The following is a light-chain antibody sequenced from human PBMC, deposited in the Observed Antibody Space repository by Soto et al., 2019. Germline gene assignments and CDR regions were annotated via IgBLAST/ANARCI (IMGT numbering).Light chain of an antibody. CDR3: LQSTHWPLP. J-gene: IGKJ1*01. CDR1: QSLEYSDGNTY. CDR2: QIS. Sequence: DVVMTQSPLSLPVTLGQPASISCRASQSLEYSDGNTYLNRFQQRPGKSSRRLIWQISNRDSVVPDRFSGSGSGTDFTLRISRVETEDVGVYYCLQSTHWPLPFGQGTKVEIK. V-gene: IGKV2-30*01.